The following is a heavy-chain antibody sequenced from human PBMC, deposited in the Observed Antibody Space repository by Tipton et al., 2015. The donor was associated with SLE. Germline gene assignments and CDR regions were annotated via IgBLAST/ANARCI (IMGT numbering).Heavy chain of an antibody. CDR3: ARLLPPGYYGLDV. Sequence: VQLVQSGAEVKKPGESLKMSCKGFGYRFADYYIGWVRQVPGKGLEWMGLIYPVDSDATYSPSFQGQVTMSVDKSINTAYLQWRSLKASDTAVYYCARLLPPGYYGLDVWGQGTTVTVSS. J-gene: IGHJ6*02. CDR2: IYPVDSDA. V-gene: IGHV5-51*03. CDR1: GYRFADYY.